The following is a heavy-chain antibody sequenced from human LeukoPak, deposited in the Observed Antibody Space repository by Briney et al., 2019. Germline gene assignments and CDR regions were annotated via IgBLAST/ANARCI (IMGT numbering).Heavy chain of an antibody. D-gene: IGHD3-10*01. J-gene: IGHJ4*02. CDR1: GFTFSSYW. CDR2: ISYSGSN. CDR3: AGDGDTINWFFY. V-gene: IGHV4-39*07. Sequence: GSLRLSCAASGFTFSSYWMSWVRQPPGKGLEWIGSISYSGSNSYNPSLKSRVTISVYTSKSQFSLKLTSVTASDTAVYYCAGDGDTINWFFYWGQGALVTVSS.